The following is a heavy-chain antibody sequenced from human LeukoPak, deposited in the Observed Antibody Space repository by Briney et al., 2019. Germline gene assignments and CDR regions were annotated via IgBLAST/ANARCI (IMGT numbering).Heavy chain of an antibody. CDR1: GGSISSYY. CDR3: ARRNILTEGEAFDI. J-gene: IGHJ3*02. CDR2: IYNSGST. D-gene: IGHD3-9*01. Sequence: KPSETLSLTCTVSGGSISSYYWSWIRQPPGKGLEWIGYIYNSGSTNYNPSLKSRVTISVDTSKNQFSLKLSSVTAADTAVYYCARRNILTEGEAFDIWGQGTLVTVSS. V-gene: IGHV4-59*08.